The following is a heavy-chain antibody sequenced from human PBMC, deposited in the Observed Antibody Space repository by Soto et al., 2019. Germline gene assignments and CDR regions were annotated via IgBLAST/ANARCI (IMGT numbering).Heavy chain of an antibody. J-gene: IGHJ6*02. CDR1: GYTFTSYG. CDR2: ISAYNGNT. D-gene: IGHD6-19*01. V-gene: IGHV1-18*01. CDR3: ARDVSGWSYYYYYYGMDV. Sequence: ASVKVSCKASGYTFTSYGISWVRQAPGQGLEWMGWISAYNGNTNYAQKLQGRVTMTTDTSTSTAYMEPRSLRSDDTAVYYCARDVSGWSYYYYYYGMDVWGQGTTVTVSS.